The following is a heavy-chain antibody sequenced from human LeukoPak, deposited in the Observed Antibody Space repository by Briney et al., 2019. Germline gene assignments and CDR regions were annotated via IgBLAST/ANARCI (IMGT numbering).Heavy chain of an antibody. Sequence: GGSLRPSCAASGVTFSSYWMSWVRQAPGKGLEWVANIKQDGSEKYYVDSVKGRFTISRDNAKNSLYLQMNSLRAEDTAVYYCARGYAWSSSWYEVYYFDYWGQGTLVTVSS. J-gene: IGHJ4*02. D-gene: IGHD6-13*01. CDR2: IKQDGSEK. V-gene: IGHV3-7*01. CDR1: GVTFSSYW. CDR3: ARGYAWSSSWYEVYYFDY.